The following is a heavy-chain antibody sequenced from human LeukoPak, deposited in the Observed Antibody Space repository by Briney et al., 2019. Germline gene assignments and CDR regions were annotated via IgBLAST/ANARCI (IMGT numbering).Heavy chain of an antibody. CDR2: IRGYNGQT. V-gene: IGHV3-23*01. Sequence: RXTPGKXXEWVSGIRGYNGQTYYADSVKGRFTISRDKSVDTVYLQMNGLKTEDTAVYYCAKNITMMVFWGQGTLVTVSS. D-gene: IGHD3-22*01. J-gene: IGHJ4*02. CDR3: AKNITMMVF.